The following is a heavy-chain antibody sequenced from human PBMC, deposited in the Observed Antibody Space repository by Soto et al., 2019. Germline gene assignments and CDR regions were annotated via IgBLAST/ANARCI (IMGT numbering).Heavy chain of an antibody. CDR1: GFSLSGTGMR. J-gene: IGHJ6*02. Sequence: SGPTLVNPTQTLTLTCTVSGFSLSGTGMRVTWIRQPPGKALEWLARIDWEDTKLYSSSLKTRLSISRDTSKNQVVLTMTNMDPADTGTYYCARAFYGMDVWGQGTTVTAP. V-gene: IGHV2-70*04. CDR3: ARAFYGMDV. CDR2: IDWEDTK.